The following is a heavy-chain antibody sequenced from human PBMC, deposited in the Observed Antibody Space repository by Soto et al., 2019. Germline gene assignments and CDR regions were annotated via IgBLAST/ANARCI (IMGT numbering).Heavy chain of an antibody. CDR1: GFTFDDYA. CDR2: ISWNSGSI. D-gene: IGHD3-9*01. Sequence: RRLSCAASGFTFDDYAMHWVRQAPGKGLEWVSGISWNSGSIGYADSVKGRFTISRDNAKNSLYLQMNSLRAEDTALYYCAKEVGFDWLLSSNDAFDSWGQGTMVTVSS. J-gene: IGHJ3*02. V-gene: IGHV3-9*01. CDR3: AKEVGFDWLLSSNDAFDS.